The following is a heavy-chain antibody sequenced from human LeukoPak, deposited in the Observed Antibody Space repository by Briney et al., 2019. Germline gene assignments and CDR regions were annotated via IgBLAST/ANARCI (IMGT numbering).Heavy chain of an antibody. J-gene: IGHJ4*02. CDR2: ISAYNGNT. V-gene: IGHV1-18*01. CDR1: GYTFTSYG. D-gene: IGHD6-13*01. CDR3: ARVSSSSWYGY. Sequence: ASVEVSCKASGYTFTSYGISWVRQAPGQGLEWMGWISAYNGNTKYAQKVQGRVTMTRDTSTSTAYMEVRSLRSDDTAVYYCARVSSSSWYGYWGQGTLVTVSS.